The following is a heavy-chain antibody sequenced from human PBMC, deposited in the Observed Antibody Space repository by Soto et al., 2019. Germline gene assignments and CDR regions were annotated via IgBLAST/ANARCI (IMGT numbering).Heavy chain of an antibody. CDR2: IDWDDDK. Sequence: GSGPTLVNPTQTLTLTCTFSGFSLSTSGMCVSWIRQPPGKALEWLARIDWDDDKYYSTSLKTRLTISKDTSKNQVVLTMTNMDPVDTATYYCARTEVETYYYGMDVWGQGTTVTVSS. CDR3: ARTEVETYYYGMDV. J-gene: IGHJ6*02. V-gene: IGHV2-70*11. D-gene: IGHD1-1*01. CDR1: GFSLSTSGMC.